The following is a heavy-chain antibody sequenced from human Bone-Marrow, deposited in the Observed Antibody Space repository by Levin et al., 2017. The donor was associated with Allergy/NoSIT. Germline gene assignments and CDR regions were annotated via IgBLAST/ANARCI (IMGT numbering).Heavy chain of an antibody. Sequence: GSLRLSCAVYGGSFSGYYWSWIRQPPGKGLEWIGEINHSGSTNYNPSLKSRVTISVDTSKNQFSLKLSSVTAADTAVYYCARVGIDIVVVPAAIRFDYWGQGTLVTVSS. CDR2: INHSGST. D-gene: IGHD2-2*01. V-gene: IGHV4-34*01. CDR3: ARVGIDIVVVPAAIRFDY. J-gene: IGHJ4*02. CDR1: GGSFSGYY.